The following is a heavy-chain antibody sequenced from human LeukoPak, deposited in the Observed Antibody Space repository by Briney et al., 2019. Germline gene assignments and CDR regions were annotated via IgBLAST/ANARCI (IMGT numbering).Heavy chain of an antibody. D-gene: IGHD6-19*01. J-gene: IGHJ4*02. CDR1: GCSISSGSYY. V-gene: IGHV4-61*02. Sequence: PSQTLSLTCTVSGCSISSGSYYWSWIRQPAGKGLEWIGRIYTSGSTNYNPSLKSRVTISVDTSKNQFSLKLSSVTAADTAVYYCARSALGWFLDYWGQGTLVTVSS. CDR3: ARSALGWFLDY. CDR2: IYTSGST.